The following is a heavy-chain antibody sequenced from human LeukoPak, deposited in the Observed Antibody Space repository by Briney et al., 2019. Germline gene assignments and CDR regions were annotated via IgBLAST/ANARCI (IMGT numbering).Heavy chain of an antibody. Sequence: EGSLRLSCAASGFTFSSYAMHWVRQAPGKGLEWVAVISYDGSNKYYADSVKGRFTISRDNSKNTLYLQMNSLRAEDTAVYYCARDYRRGRWLQXGALPPNGMXVWGQGTTVX. V-gene: IGHV3-30-3*01. CDR1: GFTFSSYA. D-gene: IGHD5-24*01. CDR2: ISYDGSNK. CDR3: ARDYRRGRWLQXGALPPNGMXV. J-gene: IGHJ6*02.